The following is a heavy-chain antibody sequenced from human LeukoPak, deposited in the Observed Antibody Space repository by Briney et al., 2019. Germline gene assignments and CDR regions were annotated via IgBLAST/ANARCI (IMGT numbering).Heavy chain of an antibody. V-gene: IGHV1-3*03. CDR2: INGGSGNT. CDR1: GYTFTDYT. Sequence: ASVRVSCKASGYTFTDYTMHWLRQAPGQRLDWMGWINGGSGNTKYSPEFQGRVTITRDTSASTVYMELSSLRSEDTAVYYCARGAPYCSSTSCYTRGYYYYGMDVWGQGTTVTVSS. J-gene: IGHJ6*02. D-gene: IGHD2-2*02. CDR3: ARGAPYCSSTSCYTRGYYYYGMDV.